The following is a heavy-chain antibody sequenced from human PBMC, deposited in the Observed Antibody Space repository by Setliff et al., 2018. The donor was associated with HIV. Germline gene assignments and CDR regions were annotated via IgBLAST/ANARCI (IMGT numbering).Heavy chain of an antibody. Sequence: SVKVSCKASGFTFTSSAVQWVRQARGQRLEWIGWIVVGSGNTNYAQKLQERVTITRDMSTSTAYMELSSLRSEDTAVYYCAAADNRRGDAFDIWGQGTMVTVSS. CDR2: IVVGSGNT. D-gene: IGHD3-9*01. V-gene: IGHV1-58*01. J-gene: IGHJ3*02. CDR3: AAADNRRGDAFDI. CDR1: GFTFTSSA.